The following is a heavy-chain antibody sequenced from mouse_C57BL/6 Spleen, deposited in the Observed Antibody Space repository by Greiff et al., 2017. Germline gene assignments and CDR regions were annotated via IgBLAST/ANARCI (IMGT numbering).Heavy chain of an antibody. J-gene: IGHJ2*01. CDR3: TPLLWLRRGYYFDY. CDR1: GFNIKDYY. CDR2: IDPEDGDT. D-gene: IGHD2-9*01. V-gene: IGHV14-1*01. Sequence: EVKVVESGAELVRPGASVKLSCTASGFNIKDYYMHWVKPRPEQGLEWIGRIDPEDGDTEYAPKFQGKATMTADTSSNTAYLQLSSLTSEDTAVYYCTPLLWLRRGYYFDYWGQGTTLTVSS.